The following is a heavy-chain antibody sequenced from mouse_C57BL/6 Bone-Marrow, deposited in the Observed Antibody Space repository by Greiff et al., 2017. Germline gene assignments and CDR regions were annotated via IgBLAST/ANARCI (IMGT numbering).Heavy chain of an antibody. CDR3: ARHVYYARWYFDV. CDR2: ISSGGSYT. V-gene: IGHV5-6*02. D-gene: IGHD2-3*01. J-gene: IGHJ1*03. CDR1: GFTFSSYG. Sequence: EVMLVESGGDLVKPGGSLKLSCAASGFTFSSYGMSWVRQTPDKRLEWVATISSGGSYTYYPDSVKGRFTISRDNAKNTLYLQMSSLKSEDTAMYYCARHVYYARWYFDVWGTGTTVTVSS.